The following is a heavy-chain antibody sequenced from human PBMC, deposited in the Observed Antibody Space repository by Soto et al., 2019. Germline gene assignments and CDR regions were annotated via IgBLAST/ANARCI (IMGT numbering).Heavy chain of an antibody. V-gene: IGHV1-69*13. J-gene: IGHJ5*02. D-gene: IGHD2-21*02. CDR2: IIPIFGTA. Sequence: SVKVSCKDSGGTFSSYAIRWVRQAPGQGLEWMGGIIPIFGTANYAQKFQGRVTITADESTSTAYMELSSLRSEDTAVYYCARDIAPDCGGDCYSGSDWFVPWGEGTLVTVSS. CDR3: ARDIAPDCGGDCYSGSDWFVP. CDR1: GGTFSSYA.